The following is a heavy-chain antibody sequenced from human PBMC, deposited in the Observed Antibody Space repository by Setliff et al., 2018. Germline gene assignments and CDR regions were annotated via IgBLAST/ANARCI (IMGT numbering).Heavy chain of an antibody. J-gene: IGHJ4*02. CDR3: AKRGHYSSSDGLSFDF. V-gene: IGHV3-23*01. CDR2: ISGSGGST. CDR1: GFTFSNYA. Sequence: PGESLKISCAASGFTFSNYAMSWVRQASGMGLEWVSAISGSGGSTYYADSVKGRFTISRDRSKNTVYLQINRLRAEYTAVYYCAKRGHYSSSDGLSFDFWGQGTQVTVSS. D-gene: IGHD6-6*01.